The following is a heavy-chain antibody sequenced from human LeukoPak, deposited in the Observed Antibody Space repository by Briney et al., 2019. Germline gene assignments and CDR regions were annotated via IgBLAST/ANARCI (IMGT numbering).Heavy chain of an antibody. CDR2: MTGDSQTI. CDR3: AKVVGGSTGDYYYYGMDV. J-gene: IGHJ6*02. CDR1: GFDFNIYS. Sequence: GGSLRLSCAASGFDFNIYSMNWVRQAPGKGLEWISYMTGDSQTISYADSVKGRFTISRDNSKNTLYLQMNSLRAEDTAVYYCAKVVGGSTGDYYYYGMDVWGQGTTVTVSS. D-gene: IGHD1-26*01. V-gene: IGHV3-48*01.